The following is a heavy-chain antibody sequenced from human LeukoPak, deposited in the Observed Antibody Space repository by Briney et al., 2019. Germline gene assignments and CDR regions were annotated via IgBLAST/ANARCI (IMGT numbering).Heavy chain of an antibody. J-gene: IGHJ4*02. V-gene: IGHV3-23*01. CDR3: AKSNYDILTGYYIRRAFDY. CDR2: ISGSGGST. D-gene: IGHD3-9*01. CDR1: GFTFSSYA. Sequence: RGSLRLSCAASGFTFSSYAMSWVRQAPGKGLEWVSAISGSGGSTYYADSVKGRFTISRDNSKNTLYLQMNSLRAEDTAIYYCAKSNYDILTGYYIRRAFDYWGQGTLVTVSS.